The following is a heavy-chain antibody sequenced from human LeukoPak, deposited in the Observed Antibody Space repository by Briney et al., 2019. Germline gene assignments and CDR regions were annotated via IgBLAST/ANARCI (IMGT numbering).Heavy chain of an antibody. V-gene: IGHV3-7*01. CDR1: GFTLGDYW. J-gene: IGHJ3*02. Sequence: PGGSLRLSCAASGFTLGDYWMSWVRQTPGKGLEWVANIRQDGSGKYYVDSVKGRFTISRDNAKNSLYLQMNSLRADDTAVYYCARQETSSYNGAFDIWGQGTMVTVSS. CDR3: ARQETSSYNGAFDI. CDR2: IRQDGSGK. D-gene: IGHD1-26*01.